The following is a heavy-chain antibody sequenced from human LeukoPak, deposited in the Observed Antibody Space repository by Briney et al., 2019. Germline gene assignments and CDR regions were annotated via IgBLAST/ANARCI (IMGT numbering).Heavy chain of an antibody. D-gene: IGHD3-22*01. J-gene: IGHJ4*02. V-gene: IGHV3-23*01. Sequence: GGSLRLSCAASGFTFSDHYMGWVRQGPGKGLEWVSAISGSGGNTYYADSVKGRFTISRDNSKNTLYLQMNSLRAEDTAVYYCARLGYDSSGPNFDYWGQGTLVTVSS. CDR2: ISGSGGNT. CDR1: GFTFSDHY. CDR3: ARLGYDSSGPNFDY.